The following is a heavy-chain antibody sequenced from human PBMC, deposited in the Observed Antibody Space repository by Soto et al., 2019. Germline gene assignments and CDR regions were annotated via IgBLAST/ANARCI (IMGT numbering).Heavy chain of an antibody. CDR1: GGSISSSTYY. CDR3: ASDSRGCNYLLDY. V-gene: IGHV4-39*01. Sequence: QLHLQESGPGLVKPSETLSLTCRVSGGSISSSTYYWGWIRQPPGKGLEWIGNIYKSGGTYYNPSLKSRVTISVDTSKNEFSLKLRSVTATDTAVYFCASDSRGCNYLLDYWGQGTLVTVSS. CDR2: IYKSGGT. D-gene: IGHD6-13*01. J-gene: IGHJ4*02.